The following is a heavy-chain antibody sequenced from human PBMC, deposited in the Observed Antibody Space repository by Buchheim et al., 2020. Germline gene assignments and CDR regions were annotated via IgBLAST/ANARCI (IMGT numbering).Heavy chain of an antibody. D-gene: IGHD5-18*01. CDR3: ARRWSYGQRSFDY. J-gene: IGHJ4*02. V-gene: IGHV4-39*01. Sequence: QLQLQESGPGLVKPSETLSLTCTVSGGSISSSSYYWGWIRQPPGKGLEWIGSIYYSGSTYHNPSLKSRVTISVDTSKNQFSLKLSSVTAADTAVYYCARRWSYGQRSFDYWGQGTL. CDR1: GGSISSSSYY. CDR2: IYYSGST.